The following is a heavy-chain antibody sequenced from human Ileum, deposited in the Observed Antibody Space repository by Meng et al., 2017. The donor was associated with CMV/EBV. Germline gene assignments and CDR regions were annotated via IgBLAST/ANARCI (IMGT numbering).Heavy chain of an antibody. J-gene: IGHJ5*02. CDR2: MYDSGTT. CDR3: AGDGGYSDP. Sequence: VSLVGSGGGLATPWGSLRLSCAASGFTISDTSLNWVRQAPGKGPEWVSLMYDSGTTKYADSVKGRFTISRDNSKNTLYLQMNSLRVEDTAVYYCAGDGGYSDPWGQGTLVTVFS. D-gene: IGHD2-21*01. CDR1: GFTISDTS. V-gene: IGHV3-66*01.